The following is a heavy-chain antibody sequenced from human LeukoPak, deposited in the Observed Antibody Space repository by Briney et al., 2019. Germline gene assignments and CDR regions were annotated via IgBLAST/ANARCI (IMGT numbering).Heavy chain of an antibody. D-gene: IGHD3-3*01. CDR1: GDSISSGIYY. Sequence: SETLSLTCTVSGDSISSGIYYWGWIRQPAGKGLEWIGRLYTSGNTRYNPSLKSRVTISKDTSKNQFSLELKSVTAADTAVYYCARGRGVSGGDYDFWSGYYLPFDYWGQGTLVTVSS. CDR3: ARGRGVSGGDYDFWSGYYLPFDY. CDR2: LYTSGNT. V-gene: IGHV4-61*02. J-gene: IGHJ4*02.